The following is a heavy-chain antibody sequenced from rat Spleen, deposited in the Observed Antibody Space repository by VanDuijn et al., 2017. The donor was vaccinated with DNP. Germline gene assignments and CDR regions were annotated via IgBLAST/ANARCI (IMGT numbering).Heavy chain of an antibody. CDR3: AKGGDYGGFDY. Sequence: EVQLVESGGGLVQPGRSMKLSCAASGFTFSSFPMAWVRQAATKGLEWVASISTDGDRTYYLDSVKGRYTVSRNNAENALHLQMDSLRSEETASYYCAKGGDYGGFDYWGQGVMVTVSS. D-gene: IGHD1-11*01. CDR1: GFTFSSFP. J-gene: IGHJ2*01. CDR2: ISTDGDRT. V-gene: IGHV5S11*01.